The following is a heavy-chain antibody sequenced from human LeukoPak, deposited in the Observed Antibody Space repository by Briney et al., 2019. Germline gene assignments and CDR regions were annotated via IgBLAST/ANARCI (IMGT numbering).Heavy chain of an antibody. Sequence: GGSLRLSCAASGFIFSSYGMHWVRQAPGKGLEWVAFIRYDGNNKYYADSVEGRFTISRDNSKNTLYLQMNSLRAEDTAVYYCARELLVDYYYYGMDVWGQGTTVTVS. J-gene: IGHJ6*02. D-gene: IGHD1-26*01. V-gene: IGHV3-30*02. CDR2: IRYDGNNK. CDR3: ARELLVDYYYYGMDV. CDR1: GFIFSSYG.